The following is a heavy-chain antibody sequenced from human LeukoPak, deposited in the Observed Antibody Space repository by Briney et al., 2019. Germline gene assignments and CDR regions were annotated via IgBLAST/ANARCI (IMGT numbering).Heavy chain of an antibody. V-gene: IGHV1-46*01. Sequence: RASVKVSCKASGYTFTSYYMHWVRQAPGQGLEWMGIINPSGGRTSYAQKSQGRVTMTRDTSTSTVYMELSSLRSEDTAVYYCARGPQILYDAFDIWGQGTMVTVSS. J-gene: IGHJ3*02. CDR2: INPSGGRT. CDR3: ARGPQILYDAFDI. D-gene: IGHD2-15*01. CDR1: GYTFTSYY.